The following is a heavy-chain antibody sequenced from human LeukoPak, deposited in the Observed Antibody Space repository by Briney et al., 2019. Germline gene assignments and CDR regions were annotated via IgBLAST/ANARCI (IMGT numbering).Heavy chain of an antibody. Sequence: GGSVRLSCAASGFAVSRSYMSWVRQAPGKGLEWVSNTYSSGTIYYADSVKGRFTISRDNSKNTLFLQMTSLRPDDTALYFCARDNGTEFFQDWGQGTLVTVSS. V-gene: IGHV3-53*05. CDR3: ARDNGTEFFQD. CDR2: TYSSGTI. J-gene: IGHJ1*01. CDR1: GFAVSRSY.